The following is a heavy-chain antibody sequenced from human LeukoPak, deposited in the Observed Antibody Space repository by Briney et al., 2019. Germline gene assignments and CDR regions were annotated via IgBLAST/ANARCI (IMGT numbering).Heavy chain of an antibody. Sequence: SETLSLTSAVYGGSFSGYYWSWIRQPPGKGLEWIGEINHSGSTNYNPSLKSRVTISVDTSKNQFSLKLSSVTAADTAVYYCARYGDDSSGYYYTWFDPWGQGTLVTVSS. J-gene: IGHJ5*02. V-gene: IGHV4-34*01. CDR3: ARYGDDSSGYYYTWFDP. CDR2: INHSGST. D-gene: IGHD3-22*01. CDR1: GGSFSGYY.